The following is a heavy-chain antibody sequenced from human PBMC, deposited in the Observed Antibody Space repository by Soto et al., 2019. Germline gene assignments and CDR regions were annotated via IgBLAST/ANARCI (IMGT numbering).Heavy chain of an antibody. J-gene: IGHJ3*02. CDR2: IYYSGST. Sequence: PSETLSLTCTVSGGSISSSSYYWGWIRQPPGKGLEWIGSIYYSGSTNYNPSLKSRVTISVDTSKNQFSLKLSSVTAADTAVYYCARAVAVAGTFSFDIWGQGTMVTVSS. D-gene: IGHD6-19*01. V-gene: IGHV4-39*07. CDR1: GGSISSSSYY. CDR3: ARAVAVAGTFSFDI.